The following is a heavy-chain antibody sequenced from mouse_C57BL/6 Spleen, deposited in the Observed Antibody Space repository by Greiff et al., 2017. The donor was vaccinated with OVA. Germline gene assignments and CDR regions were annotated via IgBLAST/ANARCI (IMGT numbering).Heavy chain of an antibody. Sequence: QVQLKESGPGLVQPSQSLSITCTVSGFSLTSYGVHWVRQSPGKGLEWLGVIWRGGSTDYNAAFMSRLSITKDNSKSQVFFKMNSLQADDTAIYYCAKKGELRSPGAMDYWGQGTSVTVSS. V-gene: IGHV2-5*01. J-gene: IGHJ4*01. CDR3: AKKGELRSPGAMDY. CDR2: IWRGGST. CDR1: GFSLTSYG. D-gene: IGHD1-1*01.